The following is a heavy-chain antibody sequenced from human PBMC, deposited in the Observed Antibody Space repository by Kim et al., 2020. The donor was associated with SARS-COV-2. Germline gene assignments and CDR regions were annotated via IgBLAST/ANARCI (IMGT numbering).Heavy chain of an antibody. CDR3: AKVLAARNYYYYYMDV. Sequence: SVKGRFTISRDNSKNTLYLQMNSLRAEDTAVYYCAKVLAARNYYYYYMDVWGKGTTVTVSS. V-gene: IGHV3-23*01. D-gene: IGHD6-6*01. J-gene: IGHJ6*03.